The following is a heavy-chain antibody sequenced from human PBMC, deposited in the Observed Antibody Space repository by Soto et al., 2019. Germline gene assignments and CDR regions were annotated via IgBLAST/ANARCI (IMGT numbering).Heavy chain of an antibody. CDR1: GGSFSGYY. D-gene: IGHD1-26*01. CDR2: INHSGST. Sequence: QVQLQQWGAGLLKPSETLSLTCAVYGGSFSGYYWSWIRQPPGKGLEWIGEINHSGSTNYNPSLKSRVTISVDTSKNQFSLKLSSVTAADTAVYYCARGGWEPRYYFDYWGQGTLVTVSS. V-gene: IGHV4-34*01. CDR3: ARGGWEPRYYFDY. J-gene: IGHJ4*02.